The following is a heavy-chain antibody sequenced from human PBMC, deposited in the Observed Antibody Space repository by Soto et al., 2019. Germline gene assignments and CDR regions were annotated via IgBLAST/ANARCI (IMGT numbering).Heavy chain of an antibody. CDR1: GFTVSSNY. J-gene: IGHJ6*02. CDR3: VRGVAAAGTLGYYYYCGMDV. CDR2: IYSGGST. V-gene: IGHV3-53*01. D-gene: IGHD6-13*01. Sequence: HPGGSLRLSCAASGFTVSSNYMSWVRQAPGKGLEWVSVIYSGGSTYYADSVKGRFTISRDNSKNTLYLQMNSLRAEDTAVYYCVRGVAAAGTLGYYYYCGMDVWGQGTTVTVSS.